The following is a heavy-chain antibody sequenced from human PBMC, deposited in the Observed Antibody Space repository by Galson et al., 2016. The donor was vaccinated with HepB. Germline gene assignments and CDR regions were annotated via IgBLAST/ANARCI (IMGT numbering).Heavy chain of an antibody. CDR1: GGTFSSYA. CDR3: ARGGTYFGSGTYRLDY. CDR2: IIPIFDSA. D-gene: IGHD3-10*01. Sequence: SVKVSCKASGGTFSSYALSWVRQAPGQGLDWMGGIIPIFDSANYAQNFQGRVTITADESTSTTYMELSSLRSEDTAVYYCARGGTYFGSGTYRLDYWGQGTLVTVSS. J-gene: IGHJ4*02. V-gene: IGHV1-69*13.